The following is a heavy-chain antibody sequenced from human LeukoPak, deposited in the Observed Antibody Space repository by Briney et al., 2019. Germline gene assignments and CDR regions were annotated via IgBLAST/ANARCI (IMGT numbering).Heavy chain of an antibody. Sequence: ASVKVSCKASGYTFTSYGISWVRQAPGQGLEWMGWISAYNGNTNYAQKLQGRVTMTTDTSTSTAYMKLRSLRSDDTAVYYCARGGFGELLGYNWFDPWGQGTLVTVSS. CDR1: GYTFTSYG. D-gene: IGHD3-10*01. CDR3: ARGGFGELLGYNWFDP. V-gene: IGHV1-18*01. CDR2: ISAYNGNT. J-gene: IGHJ5*02.